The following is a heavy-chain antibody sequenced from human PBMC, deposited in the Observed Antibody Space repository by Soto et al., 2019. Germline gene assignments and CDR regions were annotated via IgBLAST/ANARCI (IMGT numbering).Heavy chain of an antibody. V-gene: IGHV3-23*01. CDR1: GFTFSTYS. Sequence: EVQLLESGGGLVQPGGSLRLSCAASGFTFSTYSIAWVRQAPGRGPEWVSGIFQDGRTHYADSVKGRFTISRDNSRSSVYLQMITLRGEDTAIYYCAKDLRPDGVWDFDYWGQGTLVAVSS. CDR3: AKDLRPDGVWDFDY. CDR2: IFQDGRT. J-gene: IGHJ4*02. D-gene: IGHD4-17*01.